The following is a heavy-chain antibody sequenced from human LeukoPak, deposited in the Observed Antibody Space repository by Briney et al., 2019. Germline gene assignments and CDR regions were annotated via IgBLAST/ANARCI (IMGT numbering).Heavy chain of an antibody. CDR3: ARHAGDGIAAAVVGWFDP. D-gene: IGHD6-13*01. J-gene: IGHJ5*02. V-gene: IGHV4-39*01. CDR1: GGSISSSSYY. Sequence: KPSETLSLTCTVSGGSISSSSYYWGWIRQPPGKGLEWIGSIYYSGSTYYNPSLKSRVTISVDTSKNQFSLKLSSVTAADTAVYYCARHAGDGIAAAVVGWFDPWGQGTLVTVSS. CDR2: IYYSGST.